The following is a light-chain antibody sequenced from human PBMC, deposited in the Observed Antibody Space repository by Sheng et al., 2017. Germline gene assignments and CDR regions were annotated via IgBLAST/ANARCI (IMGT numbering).Light chain of an antibody. J-gene: IGLJ2*01. CDR1: SSDIGDYNC. CDR3: SSCTSSNFPV. CDR2: DVS. V-gene: IGLV2-14*03. Sequence: QSALTQPASVSGSPGQSITISCTGSSSDIGDYNCVSWYQQHPGKAPKLMISDVSNRPSGVSNRFSGSKSGNTASLTISALQAEDEADYSCSSCTSSNFPVFGGGTRLTVL.